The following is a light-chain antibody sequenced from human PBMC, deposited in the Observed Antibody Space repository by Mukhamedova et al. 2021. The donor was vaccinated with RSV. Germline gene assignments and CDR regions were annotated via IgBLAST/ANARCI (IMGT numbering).Light chain of an antibody. CDR3: QQAHSFPPFT. J-gene: IGKJ3*01. Sequence: WYQRRVHGEAPKLVIYAASTLQSGVPSRFSGSGSGTHFTLTISSLQPDDFATYFCQQAHSFPPFTFGPGTKVNIK. V-gene: IGKV1D-12*01. CDR2: AAS.